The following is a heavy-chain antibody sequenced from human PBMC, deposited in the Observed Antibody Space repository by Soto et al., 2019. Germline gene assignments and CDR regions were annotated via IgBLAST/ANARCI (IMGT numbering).Heavy chain of an antibody. V-gene: IGHV3-7*05. J-gene: IGHJ4*02. CDR1: GFTFSNYW. CDR2: IRPDGSEE. Sequence: GGSLRLSCAASGFTFSNYWMTWVRQAPGKGLEWVANIRPDGSEESYVDSVKGRFTISRDNANNSVYLQMKSLRAEDTAVYYCARTGYADHWGQGILVTAPQ. D-gene: IGHD1-1*01. CDR3: ARTGYADH.